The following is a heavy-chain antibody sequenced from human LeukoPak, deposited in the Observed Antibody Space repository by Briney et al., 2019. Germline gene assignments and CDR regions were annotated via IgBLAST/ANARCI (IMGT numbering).Heavy chain of an antibody. Sequence: GSLRLSCAASGFTFSSYAMSWIRQPPGKGLEWIGYIYYSGSTNYNPSLKSRVTISVDASKNQFSLKLSSVTAADTAVYYCARETGEWNWFDPWGQGTLVTVSS. V-gene: IGHV4-59*01. CDR3: ARETGEWNWFDP. D-gene: IGHD3-10*01. J-gene: IGHJ5*02. CDR2: IYYSGST. CDR1: GFTFSSYA.